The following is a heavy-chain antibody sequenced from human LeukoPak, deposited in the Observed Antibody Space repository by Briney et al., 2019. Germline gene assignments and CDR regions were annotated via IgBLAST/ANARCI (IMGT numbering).Heavy chain of an antibody. CDR1: GFIFSNSA. J-gene: IGHJ4*02. V-gene: IGHV3-30*02. CDR2: ISEDGTKK. Sequence: GGSLRPSCAASGFIFSNSAIHWVRQSPGKGLEWVAFISEDGTKKFYVDSVKDRFTISRDNSKNTLYLQMTSLRPEDTAVYYCAKDILPGVGSFDYWGQGTLVTVSS. CDR3: AKDILPGVGSFDY. D-gene: IGHD2-2*02.